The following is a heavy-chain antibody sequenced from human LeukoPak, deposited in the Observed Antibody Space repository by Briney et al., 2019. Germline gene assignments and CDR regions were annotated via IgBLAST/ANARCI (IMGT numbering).Heavy chain of an antibody. D-gene: IGHD1-7*01. Sequence: PSETLSLTCDVSGDSISNSHYSWGWIRQPPGKGLEWIGEINHSGSTNYNPSLKSRVTISVDTSKNQFSLKLSSVTAADTAVYYCARGGDWNYHGGFDYWGQGTLVTVSS. CDR3: ARGGDWNYHGGFDY. V-gene: IGHV4-39*07. CDR2: INHSGST. J-gene: IGHJ4*02. CDR1: GDSISNSHYS.